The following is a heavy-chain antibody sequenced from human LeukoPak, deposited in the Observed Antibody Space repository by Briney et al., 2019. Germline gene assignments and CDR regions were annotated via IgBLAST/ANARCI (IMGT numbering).Heavy chain of an antibody. J-gene: IGHJ4*02. D-gene: IGHD2-2*01. Sequence: GGSLRLSCAVSGFTFNTYTMSWVRQAPGKGLEWVSSIESSGSYIYYTDSVKGRFTISRDNAKNSLFLQMNSLRAEDTAVYYCARDSPYCTSSDCYLDYWGQGTLVTVSS. CDR2: IESSGSYI. V-gene: IGHV3-21*01. CDR3: ARDSPYCTSSDCYLDY. CDR1: GFTFNTYT.